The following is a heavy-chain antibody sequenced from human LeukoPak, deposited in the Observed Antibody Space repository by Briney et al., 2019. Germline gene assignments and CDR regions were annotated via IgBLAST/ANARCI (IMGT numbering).Heavy chain of an antibody. Sequence: ASVKVSCKTSGYTFVMYGVSWVRQAPGQGLEWMGWISAYNGNTDYAQNLQGRVTMTTDTSTSTAYMELRSLRSDDTAVYYCATDDGGKGGKGAFDIWGQGTMVTVSS. CDR1: GYTFVMYG. CDR3: ATDDGGKGGKGAFDI. V-gene: IGHV1-18*01. J-gene: IGHJ3*02. D-gene: IGHD4-23*01. CDR2: ISAYNGNT.